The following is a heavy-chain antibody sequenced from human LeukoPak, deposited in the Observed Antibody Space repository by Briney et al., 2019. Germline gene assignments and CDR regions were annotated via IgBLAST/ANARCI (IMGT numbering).Heavy chain of an antibody. V-gene: IGHV3-53*01. CDR1: GLTVSSNY. D-gene: IGHD3-16*01. J-gene: IGHJ5*02. CDR2: INSGGST. CDR3: ARTWGYRFDP. Sequence: GGSLRLSCPASGLTVSSNYMSWVRQAPGKGLEWVSGINSGGSTSYTDSVKGRFTISRDNSKNTLYLQMNSLRAEDTAVYYCARTWGYRFDPWGQGTLVTVSS.